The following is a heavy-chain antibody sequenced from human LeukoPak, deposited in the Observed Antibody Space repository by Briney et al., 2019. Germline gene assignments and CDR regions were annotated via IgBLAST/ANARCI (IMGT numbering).Heavy chain of an antibody. CDR3: ARSAKSYYYYMDV. CDR2: IYYTGVT. J-gene: IGHJ6*03. V-gene: IGHV4-39*07. CDR1: GGYIITSGHY. Sequence: SETLSLTCTVSGGYIITSGHYWGWFRQPPGKGLEWIGSIYYTGVTSTNPFFRSRMSISVDTSKNQFSLKLSSVTAADTAVYYCARSAKSYYYYMDVWGKGTTVTVSS.